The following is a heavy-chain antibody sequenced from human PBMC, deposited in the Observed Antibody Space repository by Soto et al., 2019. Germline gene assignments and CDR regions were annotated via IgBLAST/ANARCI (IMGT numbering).Heavy chain of an antibody. Sequence: LRLSCAASGFTFSSYAMHWVRQAPGKGLEWVAVISYDGSNKYYADSVKGRFTISRDNSKNTLYLQMNSLRAEDTAVYYCARDGRLSVTTYTYGMDVWGQGTTVTVSS. CDR1: GFTFSSYA. V-gene: IGHV3-30-3*01. J-gene: IGHJ6*02. D-gene: IGHD4-17*01. CDR2: ISYDGSNK. CDR3: ARDGRLSVTTYTYGMDV.